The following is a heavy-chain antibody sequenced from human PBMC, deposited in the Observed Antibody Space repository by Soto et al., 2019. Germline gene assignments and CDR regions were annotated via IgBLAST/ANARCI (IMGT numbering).Heavy chain of an antibody. Sequence: EVQLVESGGGLVKPGGSLRLSCAASGFTFTRYSMNWVRQAPGKGLEWVSFISSTTNYIYYGDSMKGRFTISRDNAKNSLYLEMNSLRAEDTAVYYCARESEELTSNFDYWGQGTLVTVSS. J-gene: IGHJ4*02. D-gene: IGHD1-26*01. V-gene: IGHV3-21*06. CDR2: ISSTTNYI. CDR3: ARESEELTSNFDY. CDR1: GFTFTRYS.